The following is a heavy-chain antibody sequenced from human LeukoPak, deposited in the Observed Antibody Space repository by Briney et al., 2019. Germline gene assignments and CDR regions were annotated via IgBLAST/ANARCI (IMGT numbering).Heavy chain of an antibody. CDR2: ISSSSSYI. J-gene: IGHJ4*02. Sequence: GGSLRLSCAASGSTFSIYNMNWVRQAPGKGLEWVSSISSSSSYIYYADSVKGRFTISRDNAKNSLYLQMNSLRAEDTAVYYCARLTTTVTTPFDYWGQGTLVTVFS. CDR1: GSTFSIYN. V-gene: IGHV3-21*01. CDR3: ARLTTTVTTPFDY. D-gene: IGHD4-17*01.